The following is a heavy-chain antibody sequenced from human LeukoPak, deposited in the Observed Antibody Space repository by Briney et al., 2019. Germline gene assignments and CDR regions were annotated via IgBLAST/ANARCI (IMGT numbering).Heavy chain of an antibody. V-gene: IGHV4-4*07. Sequence: PSETLSLTCTVSGGSISSHYWSWIRLPAGKGLEGIGRIYTSGSTNSNPSLKSRVTMSVDTSKNQFSLMLNSVTAADTAVYYCVRGLYDGITSRAFHIWGQGTMVTVSS. J-gene: IGHJ3*02. CDR2: IYTSGST. D-gene: IGHD3-22*01. CDR1: GGSISSHY. CDR3: VRGLYDGITSRAFHI.